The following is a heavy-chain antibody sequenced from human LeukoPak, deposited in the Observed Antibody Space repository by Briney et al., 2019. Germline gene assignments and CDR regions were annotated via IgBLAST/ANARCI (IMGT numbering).Heavy chain of an antibody. D-gene: IGHD3/OR15-3a*01. Sequence: ASVKVSCKASGYTFSSNGVNWVWQGNGQGLGLQGWMDTNSGNTGYAQNVQARVTMTMNTSITTAYMELSSVRSEDTAVYYCARALSWTTESYYYMDVWGKGTTVTVSS. CDR2: MDTNSGNT. V-gene: IGHV1-8*01. CDR1: GYTFSSNG. CDR3: ARALSWTTESYYYMDV. J-gene: IGHJ6*03.